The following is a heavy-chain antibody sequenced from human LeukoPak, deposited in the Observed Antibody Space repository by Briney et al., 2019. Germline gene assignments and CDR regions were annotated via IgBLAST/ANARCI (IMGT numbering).Heavy chain of an antibody. V-gene: IGHV5-51*01. CDR2: IYPGDSGT. CDR1: GYSFTSNW. J-gene: IGHJ4*02. CDR3: ARHSLDSPSDY. Sequence: GESLKISCKGSGYSFTSNWIGWVRQMPGKGLEWMGIIYPGDSGTRYSPSFQCQVTISADKSISTAYLQWSSLKASDNAMYYCARHSLDSPSDYWGQGTLVTVSS.